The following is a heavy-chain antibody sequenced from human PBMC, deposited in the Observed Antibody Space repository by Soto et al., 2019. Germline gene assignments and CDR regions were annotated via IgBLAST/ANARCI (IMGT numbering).Heavy chain of an antibody. J-gene: IGHJ5*02. D-gene: IGHD3-10*01. Sequence: SETLSLTCAVYCGSFSGYYWSWIRQPPGKGLEWIGEINHSGGTNYNPSLKSRVTISVDTSKNQFSLKLSSVTAADTAVYYCARGSRPRRITMVRGVIRVYNWFDPWGQGTLVTVSS. CDR1: CGSFSGYY. CDR3: ARGSRPRRITMVRGVIRVYNWFDP. V-gene: IGHV4-34*01. CDR2: INHSGGT.